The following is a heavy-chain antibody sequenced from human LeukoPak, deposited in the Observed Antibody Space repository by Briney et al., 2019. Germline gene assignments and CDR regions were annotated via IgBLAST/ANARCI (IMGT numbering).Heavy chain of an antibody. J-gene: IGHJ4*02. V-gene: IGHV3-21*01. CDR3: ARVSGYSSSWYYFDY. CDR2: ITITGSYI. D-gene: IGHD6-13*01. CDR1: GFTFSSYS. Sequence: GGSLRLSCAASGFTFSSYSMNWVRQAPGKGLEWVASITITGSYIYYADSVQGRFTISRDNAKNSLYLQMNSLRAEDTAVYYCARVSGYSSSWYYFDYWGQGTLVTVSS.